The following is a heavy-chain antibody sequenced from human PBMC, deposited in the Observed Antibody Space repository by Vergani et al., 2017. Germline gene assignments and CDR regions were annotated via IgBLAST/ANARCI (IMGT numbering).Heavy chain of an antibody. CDR2: ISSSSSYI. J-gene: IGHJ4*02. D-gene: IGHD2-21*02. CDR3: ARVSAYCGGDCSRDY. V-gene: IGHV3-21*02. CDR1: GFTFSSYS. Sequence: VQLVESAGGVVQPGGSLRLSCAASGFTFSSYSMNWVRQAPGKGLEWVSSISSSSSYIYYADSVKGRFTISRDNAKNSLYLQMNSLRAEDTAVYYCARVSAYCGGDCSRDYWGQGTLVTVSS.